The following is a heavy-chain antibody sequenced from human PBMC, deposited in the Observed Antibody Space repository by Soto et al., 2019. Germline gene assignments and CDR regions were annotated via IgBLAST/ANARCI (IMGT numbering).Heavy chain of an antibody. CDR1: GFTVSSNY. D-gene: IGHD4-17*01. Sequence: GGSLRLSCAASGFTVSSNYMSWVRQAPGKGLEWVSVIYSGGSTYYADSVKGRFTISRHNSKNTLYLQMNSLRAEDTAVYYCARDCRAPVTSPYYYYYYMDVWGKGTTVTVSS. CDR2: IYSGGST. V-gene: IGHV3-53*04. J-gene: IGHJ6*03. CDR3: ARDCRAPVTSPYYYYYYMDV.